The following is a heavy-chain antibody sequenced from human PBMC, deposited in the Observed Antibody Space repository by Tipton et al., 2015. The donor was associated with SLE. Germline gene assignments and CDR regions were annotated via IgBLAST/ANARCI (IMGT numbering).Heavy chain of an antibody. Sequence: SLRLSCAVSGFTFDDYAMHWVRQAPGKGLEWVSLISGDGSTTFYADSVKGRFTISRDNSNNSLYLQMNSLRTEDTALYYCAKDTTVIMMIPNGMDVWGQGTTVTVSS. V-gene: IGHV3-43*02. CDR3: AKDTTVIMMIPNGMDV. CDR1: GFTFDDYA. D-gene: IGHD3-22*01. J-gene: IGHJ6*02. CDR2: ISGDGSTT.